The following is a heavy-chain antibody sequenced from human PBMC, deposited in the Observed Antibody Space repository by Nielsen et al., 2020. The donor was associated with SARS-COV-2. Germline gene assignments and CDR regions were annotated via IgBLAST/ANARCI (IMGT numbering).Heavy chain of an antibody. D-gene: IGHD4-17*01. V-gene: IGHV4-59*01. CDR2: IYYSGST. Sequence: SETLSLTCTASGGSISSYYWSWIRQPPGKGLEWIGYIYYSGSTKYNPSLKSRVTVSLDTSKNQFSLKLSSATAADTAVYYCARSFGDYEGGAYYYYYGMDVWGQGTTVTVSS. CDR3: ARSFGDYEGGAYYYYYGMDV. CDR1: GGSISSYY. J-gene: IGHJ6*02.